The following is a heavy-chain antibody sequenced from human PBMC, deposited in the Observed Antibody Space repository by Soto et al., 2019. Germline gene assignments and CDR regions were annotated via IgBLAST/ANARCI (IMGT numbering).Heavy chain of an antibody. CDR2: ISYDGSNK. V-gene: IGHV3-30-3*01. Sequence: QVPLVESGGGVVQPGRSLRLSCAASGFTFSSYAMHWVRQAPGKGLEWVAVISYDGSNKYYADSVKGRFTISRDNSKNTLYLQMNSLRAEDTAVYYCAREREVVITSALDYWGQGTLVTVSS. D-gene: IGHD3-22*01. J-gene: IGHJ4*02. CDR3: AREREVVITSALDY. CDR1: GFTFSSYA.